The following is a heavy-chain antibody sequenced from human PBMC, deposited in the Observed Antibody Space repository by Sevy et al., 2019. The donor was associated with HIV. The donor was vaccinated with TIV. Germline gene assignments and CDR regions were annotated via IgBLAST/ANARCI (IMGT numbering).Heavy chain of an antibody. CDR1: GFTFRIYT. CDR2: ISSSGSYI. J-gene: IGHJ4*02. CDR3: ARVRPYDTRDFDY. D-gene: IGHD3-22*01. Sequence: GGSLRLSCVASGFTFRIYTMKWVRQAPGKGLECVSSISSSGSYIYYADSVKGRFTISRDDAKNSLYLQMNTLRAEDAALYYCARVRPYDTRDFDYWGQGTLVTVSS. V-gene: IGHV3-21*01.